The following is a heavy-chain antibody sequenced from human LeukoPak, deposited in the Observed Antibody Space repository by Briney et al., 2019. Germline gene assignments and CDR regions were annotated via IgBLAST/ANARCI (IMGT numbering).Heavy chain of an antibody. D-gene: IGHD1-26*01. V-gene: IGHV3-48*01. CDR1: GFTFSIYS. CDR3: ARKDPNSGSHDFDY. CDR2: ISSGSSAI. J-gene: IGHJ4*02. Sequence: PGGSLRLSCAASGFTFSIYSMNWVRQAPGKGLEWVSYISSGSSAILYADSVKGRFTVSRDNANNSLYLQMNSLTAEDTAVYYCARKDPNSGSHDFDYWGQGTLLTASS.